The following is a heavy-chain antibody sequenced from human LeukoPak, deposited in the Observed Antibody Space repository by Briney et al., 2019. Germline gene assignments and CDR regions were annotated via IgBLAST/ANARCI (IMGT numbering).Heavy chain of an antibody. D-gene: IGHD3-22*01. CDR3: ARERRYYDSSGYYYPPLDY. V-gene: IGHV1-18*01. J-gene: IGHJ4*02. CDR2: ISAYNGNT. CDR1: GYTFTSYA. Sequence: ASVKVSCKASGYTFTSYAMHWVRQAPGQGLEWMGWISAYNGNTNYAQKLQGRVTMTTDTSTSTAYMELRSLRSDDTAVYYCARERRYYDSSGYYYPPLDYWGQGTLVTVSS.